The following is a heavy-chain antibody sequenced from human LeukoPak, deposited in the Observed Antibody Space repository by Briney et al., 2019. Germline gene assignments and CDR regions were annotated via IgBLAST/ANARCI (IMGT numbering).Heavy chain of an antibody. CDR1: GFTFVNYG. D-gene: IGHD6-13*01. Sequence: QAGGSLRVSCAAPGFTFVNYGRQWVRQAPGKGLQWVAVTPYDGSDRYNADPVRGRFTISRDNSKNTLYLQMNSLRTEDTAVYYCAKQDRDSSSWYRGFYYFGMDVWGLGTTVTVSS. CDR2: TPYDGSDR. J-gene: IGHJ6*02. CDR3: AKQDRDSSSWYRGFYYFGMDV. V-gene: IGHV3-30*02.